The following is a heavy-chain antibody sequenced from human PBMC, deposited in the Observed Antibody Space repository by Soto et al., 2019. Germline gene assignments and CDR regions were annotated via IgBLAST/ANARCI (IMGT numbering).Heavy chain of an antibody. CDR1: GYTFTHYY. CDR2: INPNGGIT. D-gene: IGHD5-18*01. CDR3: ATSVNSAMAFDY. Sequence: GASVKVCCKASGYTFTHYYIHWVRQAPGQGLEWMGIINPNGGITTYAQKFRAGFSMTRDTSTSTVYLELSSLRSEDSAVYYCATSVNSAMAFDYWGQGTLVTVSS. J-gene: IGHJ4*02. V-gene: IGHV1-46*01.